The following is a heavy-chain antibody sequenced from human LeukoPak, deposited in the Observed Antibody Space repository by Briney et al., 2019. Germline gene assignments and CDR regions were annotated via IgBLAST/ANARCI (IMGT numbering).Heavy chain of an antibody. D-gene: IGHD6-19*01. CDR2: IIPIFGTA. CDR3: ARDLSGSGIAVAGVWFDP. CDR1: GGTFSSYA. V-gene: IGHV1-69*01. Sequence: SVKVSCKASGGTFSSYAISWVRQAPGQGLEWMGGIIPIFGTANYAQKFQGRVTITADESTSTAYVELSSLRSEDTAVYYCARDLSGSGIAVAGVWFDPWGQGTLVTVSS. J-gene: IGHJ5*02.